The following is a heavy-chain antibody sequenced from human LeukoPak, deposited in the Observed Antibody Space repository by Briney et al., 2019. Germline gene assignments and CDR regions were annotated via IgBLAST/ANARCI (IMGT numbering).Heavy chain of an antibody. CDR1: GYSFTSYW. D-gene: IGHD3-9*01. J-gene: IGHJ4*02. CDR2: IYPGDSDT. V-gene: IGHV5-51*01. CDR3: ARSRVVYDILTGYYKRDGYFDY. Sequence: GESLKISCKGSGYSFTSYWIGWVRQMPGKGLEWMGIIYPGDSDTRYSPSFQGQVTISADKSISTAYLQWSSLKASDTAMYYCARSRVVYDILTGYYKRDGYFDYWGQGTLFTVSS.